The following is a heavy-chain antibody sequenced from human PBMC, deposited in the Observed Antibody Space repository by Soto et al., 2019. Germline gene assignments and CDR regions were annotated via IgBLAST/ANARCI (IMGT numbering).Heavy chain of an antibody. J-gene: IGHJ3*02. Sequence: EVQLLESGGGLVQPGGSLRLSCAASGFTFSSYAMSWVRQAPGKGLEWDSAITASGDTTYYADSVKGRFTISRDNSKCTMYLQMNSLRAEDTAVYYCAKLRPRRDCTRTSGLVAFDIWGQGTMVTVSS. D-gene: IGHD2-2*01. V-gene: IGHV3-23*01. CDR2: ITASGDTT. CDR1: GFTFSSYA. CDR3: AKLRPRRDCTRTSGLVAFDI.